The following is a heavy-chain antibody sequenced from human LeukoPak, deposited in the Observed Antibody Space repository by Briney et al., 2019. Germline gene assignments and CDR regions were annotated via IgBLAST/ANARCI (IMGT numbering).Heavy chain of an antibody. CDR2: IYTSEST. J-gene: IGHJ4*02. D-gene: IGHD1-1*01. V-gene: IGHV4-4*09. CDR3: ARRRTTGTTGYFDL. CDR1: GGSISTYY. Sequence: SETLSLTCTVSGGSISTYYWSWIRQPPGKGLEWIGYIYTSESTNYNPSLKSRVTISVDTSKNQFSLMLSSVTAADTAFYYCARRRTTGTTGYFDLWGRGILVTVSS.